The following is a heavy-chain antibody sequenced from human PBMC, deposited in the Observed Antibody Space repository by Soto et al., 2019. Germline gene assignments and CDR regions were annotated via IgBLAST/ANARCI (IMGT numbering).Heavy chain of an antibody. Sequence: SETLSLTCTVSGGSISSGGYYWSWIRQHPGKGLEWIGYIYYSGSTYYNPSLKSRVTISVDTSKNQFSLKLSSVTAADTAVYYCAREGTVTGFDYWGQGTLVTVSS. J-gene: IGHJ4*02. CDR3: AREGTVTGFDY. CDR1: GGSISSGGYY. D-gene: IGHD4-17*01. V-gene: IGHV4-31*03. CDR2: IYYSGST.